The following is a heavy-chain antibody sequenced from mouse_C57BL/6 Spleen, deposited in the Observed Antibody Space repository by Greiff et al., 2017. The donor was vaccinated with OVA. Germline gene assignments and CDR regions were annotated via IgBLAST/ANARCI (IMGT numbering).Heavy chain of an antibody. Sequence: QVQLQQSGPELVKPGASVKISCKASGYAFSSSWMNWVKQRPGKGLEWIGRIYPGDGDTNYNGKFKGKATLTADKSSSTAYMQLSSLTSEDSAVYFCARPRYYDYEDYAMDYWGQGTSVTVSS. J-gene: IGHJ4*01. CDR3: ARPRYYDYEDYAMDY. CDR1: GYAFSSSW. V-gene: IGHV1-82*01. CDR2: IYPGDGDT. D-gene: IGHD2-4*01.